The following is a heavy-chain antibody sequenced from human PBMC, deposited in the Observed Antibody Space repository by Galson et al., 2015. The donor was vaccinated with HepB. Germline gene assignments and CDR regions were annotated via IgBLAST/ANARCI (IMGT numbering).Heavy chain of an antibody. J-gene: IGHJ4*02. CDR1: GFTFGDCA. Sequence: SLRLSCAASGFTFGDCAMPWVRQAPGKGLEWVGFIRSKAYGEITAYAASVKGRFTISRDDSKSIAYLQMNSLKTEDIAVYYCTRGGRGYSNGHPDYWGQGTLVTVSS. V-gene: IGHV3-49*04. CDR3: TRGGRGYSNGHPDY. CDR2: IRSKAYGEIT. D-gene: IGHD5-18*01.